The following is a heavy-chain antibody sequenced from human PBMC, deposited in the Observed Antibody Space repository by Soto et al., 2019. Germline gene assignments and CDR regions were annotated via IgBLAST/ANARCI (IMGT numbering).Heavy chain of an antibody. CDR3: ARQQGTAAANDY. CDR2: IIGIFGTA. CDR1: GGAFGSYS. J-gene: IGHJ4*02. D-gene: IGHD6-13*01. Sequence: SVKVSCKASGGAFGSYSISWVRQAPGQGLEWMGGIIGIFGTANYAQKFQGRVTITADKSTSTAYMELSGLRSEDTAVYYCARQQGTAAANDYWGQGTLVTVSS. V-gene: IGHV1-69*06.